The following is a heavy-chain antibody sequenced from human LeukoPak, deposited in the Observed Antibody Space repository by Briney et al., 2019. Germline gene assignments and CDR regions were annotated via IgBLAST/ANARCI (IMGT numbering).Heavy chain of an antibody. CDR1: GFTFSSYA. CDR3: ARDWGWRGYFDY. V-gene: IGHV3-48*04. CDR2: ISSSGSTI. Sequence: GRSLSLSCAASGFTFSSYAMSWVRQAPGKGLEWVSYISSSGSTIYYADSVKGRFTISRDNAKNSLYLQMNSLRAEDTAVYYCARDWGWRGYFDYWGQGTLVTVSS. J-gene: IGHJ4*02. D-gene: IGHD3-16*01.